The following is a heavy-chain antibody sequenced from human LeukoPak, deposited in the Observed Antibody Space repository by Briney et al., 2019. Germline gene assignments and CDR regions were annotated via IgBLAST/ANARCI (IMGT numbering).Heavy chain of an antibody. CDR1: GFTFSNAW. CDR2: IYSKANGGTT. D-gene: IGHD7-27*01. V-gene: IGHV3-15*01. CDR3: ATENWGSFNY. Sequence: GGSLRLSCAASGFTFSNAWMSWVRQAPGKGLEWVGRIYSKANGGTTDYAAPVKGRFTISRDDSKNTLYLQMNSLNTEDTAVYFCATENWGSFNYWGQGSLVTASS. J-gene: IGHJ4*02.